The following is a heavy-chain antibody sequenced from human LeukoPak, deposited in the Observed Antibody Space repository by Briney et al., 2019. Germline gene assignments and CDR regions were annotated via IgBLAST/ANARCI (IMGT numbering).Heavy chain of an antibody. J-gene: IGHJ4*02. V-gene: IGHV3-23*01. D-gene: IGHD5-18*01. CDR3: AKCLSYQLWSRGYIDY. CDR2: ISGSGGST. CDR1: GFTFSSYA. Sequence: GGSLRLSCAASGFTFSSYAMSWVRQAPGNGLEWVSAISGSGGSTYYADSVKGRFTISRDNSKNTLYLQMNSLRAEDTAVYYCAKCLSYQLWSRGYIDYWGQGTLVTVSS.